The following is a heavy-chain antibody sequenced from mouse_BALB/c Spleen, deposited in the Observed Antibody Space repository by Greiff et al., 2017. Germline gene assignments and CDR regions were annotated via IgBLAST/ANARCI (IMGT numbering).Heavy chain of an antibody. CDR2: ISSGGGST. Sequence: DVQLQESGGGLVKPGGSLKLSCAASGFAFSSYDMSWVRQTPEKRLEWVAYISSGGGSTYYPDTVKGRFTISRDNAKNTLYLQMSSLKSEDTAMYYCARHNGNYGYYAMDYWGQGTSVTVSS. CDR3: ARHNGNYGYYAMDY. CDR1: GFAFSSYD. J-gene: IGHJ4*01. V-gene: IGHV5-12-1*01. D-gene: IGHD2-1*01.